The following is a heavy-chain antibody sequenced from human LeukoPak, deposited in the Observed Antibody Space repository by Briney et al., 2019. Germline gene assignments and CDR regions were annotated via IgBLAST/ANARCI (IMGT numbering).Heavy chain of an antibody. J-gene: IGHJ6*03. CDR3: ARDLFGDLDSYIDV. V-gene: IGHV1-2*06. Sequence: ASVKVSCKASGYIFTGYYMHSVRHTPGQRLEWMGRINPNTGGTNYAQKFQGRVTMTRDTSISTVYMELSRLRSDDTAVYYCARDLFGDLDSYIDVWGKGTTVTVSS. CDR2: INPNTGGT. D-gene: IGHD4-17*01. CDR1: GYIFTGYY.